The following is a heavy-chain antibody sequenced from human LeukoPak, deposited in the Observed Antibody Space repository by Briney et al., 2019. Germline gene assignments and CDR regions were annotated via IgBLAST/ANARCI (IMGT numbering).Heavy chain of an antibody. D-gene: IGHD3-3*01. J-gene: IGHJ3*02. CDR1: VYTFTSYA. Sequence: GASVKVSLKSSVYTFTSYAMNWVRQAPGQGLEWMGWINTNTGNPTYAQGFTGRLVFSLDTSVSTAYLQISSIKAEDTAVYYCASSITIFGVVIGAFDIWGQGTMVTVSS. CDR3: ASSITIFGVVIGAFDI. CDR2: INTNTGNP. V-gene: IGHV7-4-1*02.